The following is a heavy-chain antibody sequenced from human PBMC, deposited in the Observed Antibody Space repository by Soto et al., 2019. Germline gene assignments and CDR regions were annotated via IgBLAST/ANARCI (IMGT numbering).Heavy chain of an antibody. CDR1: GFTFSSYW. Sequence: PGGSLRLSRAASGFTFSSYWMSWVRQAPGKGLEWVANIKQDGSEKYYVDSVKGRFTISRDNAKNSLYLQMNSLRAEDTAVYYCARDLTIFGVAPEDAFDIWGQGTMVTVSS. D-gene: IGHD3-3*01. J-gene: IGHJ3*02. CDR3: ARDLTIFGVAPEDAFDI. CDR2: IKQDGSEK. V-gene: IGHV3-7*03.